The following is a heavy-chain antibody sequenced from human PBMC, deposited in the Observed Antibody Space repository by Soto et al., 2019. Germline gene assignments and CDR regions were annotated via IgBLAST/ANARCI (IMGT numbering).Heavy chain of an antibody. CDR3: ERATVESMLDY. CDR2: IYYSGST. D-gene: IGHD3-10*02. V-gene: IGHV4-30-4*01. CDR1: GGSISSGDYY. J-gene: IGHJ4*02. Sequence: PSETLSLTCTVSGGSISSGDYYWSWIRQPPGKGLEWIGYIYYSGSTYYNPSLKSRVTISVDTSKNQFSLKLSSVTAADTAVYYCERATVESMLDYWGQGTLVTVSS.